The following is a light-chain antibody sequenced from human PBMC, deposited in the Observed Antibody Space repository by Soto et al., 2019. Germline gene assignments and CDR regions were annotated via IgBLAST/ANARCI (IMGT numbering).Light chain of an antibody. CDR2: DVS. Sequence: QSALTQPASVSGSHGQSITISCTGTRGDVGGHNSVSWYQQHPGEAPILLIYDVSNRPSGLSNRFSGSKSGNTASLIISGLQAEDEADYFCSSYTSSSTRCVFGDVTKLTVL. CDR3: SSYTSSSTRCV. CDR1: RGDVGGHNS. V-gene: IGLV2-14*01. J-gene: IGLJ1*01.